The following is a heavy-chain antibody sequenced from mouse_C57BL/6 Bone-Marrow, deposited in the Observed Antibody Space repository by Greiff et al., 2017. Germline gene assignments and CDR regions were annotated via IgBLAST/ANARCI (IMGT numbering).Heavy chain of an antibody. CDR2: IYIGNGYT. Sequence: EVQLQQSGAELVRPGSSVKMSCKTSGYTFTSYGITWVKQRPGQGLEWIGYIYIGNGYTEYNEKFKGKATLTSDTSSSTAYMQLSSLTSEDSAIYFCATAGGYYDGSSYSWFAYWGQGTLVTVSA. CDR1: GYTFTSYG. J-gene: IGHJ3*01. D-gene: IGHD1-1*01. V-gene: IGHV1-58*01. CDR3: ATAGGYYDGSSYSWFAY.